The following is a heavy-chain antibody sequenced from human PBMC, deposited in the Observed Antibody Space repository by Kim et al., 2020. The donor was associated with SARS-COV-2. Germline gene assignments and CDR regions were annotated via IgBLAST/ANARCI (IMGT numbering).Heavy chain of an antibody. Sequence: TYYNPSLKSRVTISVDTSKNQFSLRLNSVTAADTAVYYCARGKSWVGVDYWGQGTLVTVSS. D-gene: IGHD3-16*01. CDR3: ARGKSWVGVDY. J-gene: IGHJ4*02. CDR2: T. V-gene: IGHV4-39*01.